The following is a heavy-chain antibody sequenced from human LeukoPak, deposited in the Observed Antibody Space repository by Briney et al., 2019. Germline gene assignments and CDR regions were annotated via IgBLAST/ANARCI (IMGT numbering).Heavy chain of an antibody. D-gene: IGHD2-2*01. Sequence: SETLSLTCTVSGYSISSGYYWGWIRQPPGKGLEWIGSIYHSGSTYYNPSLKSRVTISVDTSKNQFSLKLSSVTAADTAVYYCARGLGYCSSTSCYQYYFDYWGQGTLVTVSS. CDR3: ARGLGYCSSTSCYQYYFDY. CDR1: GYSISSGYY. V-gene: IGHV4-38-2*02. CDR2: IYHSGST. J-gene: IGHJ4*02.